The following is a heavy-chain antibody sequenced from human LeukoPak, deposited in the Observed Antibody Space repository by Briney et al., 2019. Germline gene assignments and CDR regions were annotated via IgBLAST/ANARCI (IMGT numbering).Heavy chain of an antibody. CDR3: AREVTRYCSSTSCFNWFDP. V-gene: IGHV1-69*01. CDR1: GGTFSSYA. J-gene: IGHJ5*02. D-gene: IGHD2-2*01. CDR2: IIPIFGAA. Sequence: SLKVSCKASGGTFSSYAISWVRQAPGQGLEWMGGIIPIFGAANYAQKFQGRVTITADESTSTAYMELSSLRSEDTAVYYCAREVTRYCSSTSCFNWFDPWGQGTLVTVSS.